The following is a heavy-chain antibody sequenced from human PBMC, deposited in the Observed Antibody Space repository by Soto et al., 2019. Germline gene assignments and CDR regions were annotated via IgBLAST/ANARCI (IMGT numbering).Heavy chain of an antibody. Sequence: PSETLSLTCTVSGGSINYFYWIWIRQPPGKGLEWIGYIYYSGSTDYNPSLKGRVTISVDTSKNQFSLKLRSVTAADTAVYYCARVGGVAARTFDYWGQGTLVTVSS. J-gene: IGHJ4*02. CDR2: IYYSGST. D-gene: IGHD6-6*01. CDR3: ARVGGVAARTFDY. CDR1: GGSINYFY. V-gene: IGHV4-59*01.